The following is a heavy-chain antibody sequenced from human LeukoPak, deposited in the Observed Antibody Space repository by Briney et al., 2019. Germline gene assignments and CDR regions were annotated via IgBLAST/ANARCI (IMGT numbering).Heavy chain of an antibody. CDR2: INWNGGST. CDR3: ARSRWEGLAYYYYYMDV. Sequence: PGGSLRLSCAASGFTFDDYGMSWVRQAPGKGLEWVSGINWNGGSTGYADSVKGRFTISRDNAKNSLYLQMNSLRAEDTALYHCARSRWEGLAYYYYYMDVWGKGTTVTVSS. J-gene: IGHJ6*03. V-gene: IGHV3-20*01. CDR1: GFTFDDYG. D-gene: IGHD3/OR15-3a*01.